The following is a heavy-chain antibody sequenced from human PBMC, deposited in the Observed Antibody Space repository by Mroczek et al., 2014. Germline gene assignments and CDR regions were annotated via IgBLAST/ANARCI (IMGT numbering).Heavy chain of an antibody. V-gene: IGHV1-2*02. J-gene: IGHJ3*02. CDR1: GYTFTGYY. CDR3: ARVLLPELVTIFGVVTASDAFDI. D-gene: IGHD3-3*01. Sequence: SGAEVKKPGASVKVSCKASGYTFTGYYMHWVRQAPGQGLEWMGWINPNSGGTNYAQKFQGRVTMTRDTSISTAYMELSRLRSDDTAVYYCARVLLPELVTIFGVVTASDAFDIWGQGTMVTVSS. CDR2: INPNSGGT.